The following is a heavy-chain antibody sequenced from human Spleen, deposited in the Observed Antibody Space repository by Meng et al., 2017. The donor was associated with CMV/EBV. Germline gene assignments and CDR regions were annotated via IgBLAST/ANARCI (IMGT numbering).Heavy chain of an antibody. Sequence: QVQLVESGGGVVQPGGSLRLSCAASGFTFSSYGMHWVRQAPGKGLEWVAFIRYDGSNKYYADSVKGRFTISRDNSKNTLYLQMNSLRAEDTAVYYCAKDLSGLELRFGLDYWGQGTLVTVSS. CDR2: IRYDGSNK. CDR1: GFTFSSYG. J-gene: IGHJ4*02. D-gene: IGHD1-7*01. V-gene: IGHV3-30*02. CDR3: AKDLSGLELRFGLDY.